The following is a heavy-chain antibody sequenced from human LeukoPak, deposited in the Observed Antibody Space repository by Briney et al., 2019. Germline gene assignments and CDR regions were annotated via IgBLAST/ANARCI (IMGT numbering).Heavy chain of an antibody. CDR2: IYTSGNT. CDR3: ARELVDIVVVVGAMTQPYYFDY. Sequence: LSXTCXVSSGSIXSGSYYWRWIRQPAGKGLEWIGRIYTSGNTNYNPSLKSRVTISVDTSKNQFSLKLSSVPAADTAVYYCARELVDIVVVVGAMTQPYYFDYWGQGTLVTVSS. J-gene: IGHJ4*02. D-gene: IGHD2-15*01. CDR1: SGSIXSGSYY. V-gene: IGHV4-61*02.